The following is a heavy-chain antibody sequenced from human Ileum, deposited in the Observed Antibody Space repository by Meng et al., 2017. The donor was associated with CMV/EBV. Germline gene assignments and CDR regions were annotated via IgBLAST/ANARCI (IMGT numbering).Heavy chain of an antibody. J-gene: IGHJ4*02. CDR3: ARDRGRYSYGGDFVDY. CDR1: GFTFSSYS. Sequence: GESLKISCAASGFTFSSYSMNWVRQAPGKGLEWVSSISSSSSYIYYADSVKGRFTISRDNAKNSPYLQMNSLRAEDTAVYYCARDRGRYSYGGDFVDYWGQGTLVTVSS. V-gene: IGHV3-21*01. D-gene: IGHD5-18*01. CDR2: ISSSSSYI.